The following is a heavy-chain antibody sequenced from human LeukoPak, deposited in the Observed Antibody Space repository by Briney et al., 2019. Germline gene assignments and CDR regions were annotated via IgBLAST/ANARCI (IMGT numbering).Heavy chain of an antibody. CDR1: GFTFDDYA. V-gene: IGHV3-43*02. J-gene: IGHJ4*02. D-gene: IGHD3-22*01. Sequence: PGGSLRLSCAASGFTFDDYAMHWVRQAPGKGLEWVSLISGDGGSTYYADSVKGRFTISRDNSKNSLYLQMNSLRTEDTALYYCAKDKDYDSSGSFDYWGQGTLVTVSS. CDR3: AKDKDYDSSGSFDY. CDR2: ISGDGGST.